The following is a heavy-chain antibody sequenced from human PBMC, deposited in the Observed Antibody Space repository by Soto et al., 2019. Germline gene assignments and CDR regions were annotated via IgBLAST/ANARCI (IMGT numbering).Heavy chain of an antibody. CDR2: ISGGAT. CDR1: GFTFRDYG. V-gene: IGHV3-23*01. J-gene: IGHJ4*02. CDR3: TKDSGWTSAD. D-gene: IGHD3-10*01. Sequence: GSLRLSCAASGFTFRDYGMSWVRQAPGKGLEWASGISGGATYYADPVKGRFVISRDDSKNTLYLEMDSLRVEDTAVYYCTKDSGWTSADWGQGTLVTVSS.